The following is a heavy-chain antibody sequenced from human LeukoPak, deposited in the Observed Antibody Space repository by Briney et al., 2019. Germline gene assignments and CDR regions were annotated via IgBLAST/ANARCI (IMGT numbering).Heavy chain of an antibody. J-gene: IGHJ5*02. CDR2: MSGSDGST. CDR3: ASDSSGWYRWFDP. V-gene: IGHV3-23*01. Sequence: PGGSLRLSCAASGFTFSSYAMTWVRQAPGNGLEWVSTMSGSDGSTYYADSVKGRFTISRDNSKNTLYLQMNSLRAEDTAVYYCASDSSGWYRWFDPWGQGTLVTVSS. CDR1: GFTFSSYA. D-gene: IGHD6-19*01.